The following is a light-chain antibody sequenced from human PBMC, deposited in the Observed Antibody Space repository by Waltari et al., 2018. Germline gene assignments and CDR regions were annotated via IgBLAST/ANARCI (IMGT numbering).Light chain of an antibody. CDR2: EDT. CDR3: YSSDSTGLRV. CDR1: ELPSKY. J-gene: IGLJ1*01. Sequence: SYELTQTPPVSVSPGQTARITCPGHELPSKYAYWFQQKSGQAPRLVIYEDTKRPSGIPERFSGSSSGTVATLTITGAQVDDEADYYCYSSDSTGLRVFGGGTTVVVL. V-gene: IGLV3-10*01.